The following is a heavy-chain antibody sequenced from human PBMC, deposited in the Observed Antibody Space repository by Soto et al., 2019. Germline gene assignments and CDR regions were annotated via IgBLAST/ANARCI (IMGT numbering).Heavy chain of an antibody. CDR1: GGTFSIYA. V-gene: IGHV1-69*13. Sequence: SVKVSCTASGGTFSIYAISWVRQAPGQGLEWMGGIIPIFGTANYAQKFQGRVTITADESTSTAYMELSSLRSEDTAVYYCARVFYYYDSSGSPRGWYVDYWGQGTLVTVSS. CDR3: ARVFYYYDSSGSPRGWYVDY. CDR2: IIPIFGTA. D-gene: IGHD3-22*01. J-gene: IGHJ4*02.